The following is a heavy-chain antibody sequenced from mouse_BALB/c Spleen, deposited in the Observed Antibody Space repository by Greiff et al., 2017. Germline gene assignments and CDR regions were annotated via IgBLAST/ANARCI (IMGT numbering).Heavy chain of an antibody. CDR1: GFTFSSFG. CDR3: AIFDYRGDYAMDY. J-gene: IGHJ4*01. Sequence: EVMLVESGGGLVQPGGSRTLSCAASGFTFSSFGLHWVRQAPEKGLEWVAYISSGSSTIYYADTVKGRITISRDNTKNTLFMQMTSLRSEDTAMYDCAIFDYRGDYAMDYWGQGTSVTVSS. D-gene: IGHD2-13*01. V-gene: IGHV5-17*02. CDR2: ISSGSSTI.